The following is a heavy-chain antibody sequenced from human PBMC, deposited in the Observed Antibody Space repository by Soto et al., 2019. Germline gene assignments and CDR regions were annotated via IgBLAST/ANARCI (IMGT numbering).Heavy chain of an antibody. J-gene: IGHJ5*02. CDR1: GGSFSGYY. Sequence: PSETLSLTCAVYGGSFSGYYWSWIRQPPGKGLEWIGEINHSGSTNYNPSLKSRVTISVDTSKNQFSLKLSSVTAADTAVYYCARTYYDYIWGSYRYHLNWFDPWGQGTLVTVSS. CDR2: INHSGST. D-gene: IGHD3-16*02. CDR3: ARTYYDYIWGSYRYHLNWFDP. V-gene: IGHV4-34*01.